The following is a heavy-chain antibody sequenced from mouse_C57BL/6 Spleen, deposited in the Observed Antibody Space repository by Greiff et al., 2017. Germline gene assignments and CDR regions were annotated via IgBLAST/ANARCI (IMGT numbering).Heavy chain of an antibody. D-gene: IGHD2-4*01. CDR2: IYPGDGAT. CDR1: GYAFSSSW. Sequence: VKLMESGPELVKPGASVKLSCKASGYAFSSSWMNWVKQRPGTGLEWIGRIYPGDGATNYNGKFKGKATLTADKSCSTAYMQLSSLTSEDSAVYFCARNYDYAGDNWYFDVWGTGTTVTVSS. V-gene: IGHV1-82*01. J-gene: IGHJ1*03. CDR3: ARNYDYAGDNWYFDV.